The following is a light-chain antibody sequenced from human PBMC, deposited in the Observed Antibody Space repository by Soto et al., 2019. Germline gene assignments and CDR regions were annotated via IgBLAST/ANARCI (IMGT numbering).Light chain of an antibody. CDR1: RSVRSN. J-gene: IGKJ4*01. CDR3: QQYSKWPLT. V-gene: IGKV3-15*01. CDR2: GAS. Sequence: EILMTQSPATLSVSPGERAPLSCKASRSVRSNLAWDQQKPGQAPRLLISGASTRATGITDRFSGSGSETEFTLTISSLQSEDFAVYYCQQYSKWPLTFGGGTKVDIK.